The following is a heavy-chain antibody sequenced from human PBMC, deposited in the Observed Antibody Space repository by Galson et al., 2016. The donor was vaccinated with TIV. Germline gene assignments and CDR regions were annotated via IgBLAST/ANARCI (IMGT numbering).Heavy chain of an antibody. J-gene: IGHJ4*02. D-gene: IGHD6-19*01. CDR2: IISISGTA. Sequence: SVKVSCKASGGTFRSYVVTWVRQAPGQGLEWMGGIISISGTANHAQKFQGRLTITTDESTSTSYMELTSLTSEDTAIYYCARGNPVAGRGIDYWGQGTLVTVSS. V-gene: IGHV1-69*05. CDR3: ARGNPVAGRGIDY. CDR1: GGTFRSYV.